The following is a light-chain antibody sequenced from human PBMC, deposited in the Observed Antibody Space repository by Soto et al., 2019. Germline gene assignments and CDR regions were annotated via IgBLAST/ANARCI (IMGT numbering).Light chain of an antibody. CDR1: QSISKY. Sequence: DIQMTQSPSTLSVFVGDRVTITCRASQSISKYLGWYQQKPGKAPNLLIYDASILESGVPSRFSGSGSGTEFSLTISSLQADDFATYYCQQYKSFSLTFGGGTRVEVK. V-gene: IGKV1-5*01. CDR2: DAS. CDR3: QQYKSFSLT. J-gene: IGKJ4*01.